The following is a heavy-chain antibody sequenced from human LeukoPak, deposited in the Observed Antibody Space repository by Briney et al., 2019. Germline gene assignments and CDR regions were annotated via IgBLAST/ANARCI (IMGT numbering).Heavy chain of an antibody. Sequence: PSETLSLTCTVSGGSISSGDYYWSWIRQPPGKGLEWNGYIYYSGSTYYNPSLKSRVTISVDTSKNQFSLKLSSVTAADTAVYYCAALVLDGSYQFWFDPWGQGTLVTVSS. CDR1: GGSISSGDYY. D-gene: IGHD3-16*02. V-gene: IGHV4-30-4*01. CDR2: IYYSGST. J-gene: IGHJ5*02. CDR3: AALVLDGSYQFWFDP.